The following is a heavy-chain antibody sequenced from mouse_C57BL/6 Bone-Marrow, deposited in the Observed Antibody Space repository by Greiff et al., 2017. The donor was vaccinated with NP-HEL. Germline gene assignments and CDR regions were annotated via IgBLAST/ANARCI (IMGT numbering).Heavy chain of an antibody. D-gene: IGHD1-1*01. CDR1: GFTFSSYA. J-gene: IGHJ3*01. CDR3: ARGEKNGRAWFAY. CDR2: ISDGGSYT. V-gene: IGHV5-4*03. Sequence: EVKLMESGGGLVKPGGSLKLSCAASGFTFSSYAMSWVRQTPEKRLEWVATISDGGSYTYYPDNVKGRFTISRDNAKNNLYLQMSHLKSEDTAMYYCARGEKNGRAWFAYWGQGTLVTVSA.